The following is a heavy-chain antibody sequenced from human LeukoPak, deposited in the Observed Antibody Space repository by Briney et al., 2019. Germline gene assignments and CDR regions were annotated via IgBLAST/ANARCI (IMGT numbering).Heavy chain of an antibody. V-gene: IGHV1-2*02. CDR3: SGYSGGGYWFDP. CDR2: INPNSGGT. CDR1: GYTFTGYY. Sequence: ASVKVSCKASGYTFTGYYMHWVRQAPGQGLEWMGWINPNSGGTNYAQKFQGRVTMTRDTSISTAYMEVSRLRSDDTAVYYCSGYSGGGYWFDPWGQGTLVTVSS. J-gene: IGHJ5*02. D-gene: IGHD6-19*01.